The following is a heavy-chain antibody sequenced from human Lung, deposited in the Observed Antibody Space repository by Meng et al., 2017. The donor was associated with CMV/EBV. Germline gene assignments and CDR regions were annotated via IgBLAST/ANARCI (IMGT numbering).Heavy chain of an antibody. V-gene: IGHV4-39*07. CDR3: VTETGYNYDN. D-gene: IGHD5-24*01. Sequence: GPRQCQPSETRSSHVSVSCGSISSISYYWGWIRQSPGKGLEWIGSIYFSGNTYYNPSLKSRVTMSVGTAQNKFSLTLRSVTAADTAVYYCVTETGYNYDNWGQGALVTVSS. CDR1: CGSISSISYY. CDR2: IYFSGNT. J-gene: IGHJ4*02.